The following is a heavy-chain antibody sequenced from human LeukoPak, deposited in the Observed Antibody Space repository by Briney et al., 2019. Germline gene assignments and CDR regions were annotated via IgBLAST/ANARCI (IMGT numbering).Heavy chain of an antibody. V-gene: IGHV3-23*01. CDR1: GFTFSSYA. D-gene: IGHD6-6*01. CDR3: AKDTRWYSSSPGNFDY. Sequence: PGGSLRLSCAASGFTFSSYAMSWVRQAPGKGLEWVSAISGSGGSTYYADSVKGRFTISRDNSRNTLYLQMNGLRAEDTAVYYCAKDTRWYSSSPGNFDYWGQGTLVTVSS. CDR2: ISGSGGST. J-gene: IGHJ4*02.